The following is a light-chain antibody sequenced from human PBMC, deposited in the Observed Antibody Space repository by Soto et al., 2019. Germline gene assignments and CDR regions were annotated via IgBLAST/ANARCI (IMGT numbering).Light chain of an antibody. CDR2: DST. V-gene: IGKV3-11*01. CDR3: QQRNVWPPIT. Sequence: VLTQSPATLSLSPGERATLSCRASQSIHTSFAWYQQKPGQPPRLVVYDSTLRANGVPDRFGGSRSGTEFTLTINCLEPEDFAVYYCQQRNVWPPITFGQGTRLEI. CDR1: QSIHTS. J-gene: IGKJ5*01.